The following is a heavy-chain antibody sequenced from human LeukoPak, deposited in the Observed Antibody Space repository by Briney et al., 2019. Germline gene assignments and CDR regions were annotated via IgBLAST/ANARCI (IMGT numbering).Heavy chain of an antibody. CDR3: ARASRYGDYAPVWFDP. J-gene: IGHJ5*02. CDR2: IYTSGSP. Sequence: SETLSLTCSVSGVSISSYYWSWIRQPAGKGLEWIGRIYTSGSPNYNPSLKSRVTMSVDTSKNQFSRKLSSVTAADTAVYYCARASRYGDYAPVWFDPWGQGTLVTVSS. D-gene: IGHD4-17*01. CDR1: GVSISSYY. V-gene: IGHV4-4*07.